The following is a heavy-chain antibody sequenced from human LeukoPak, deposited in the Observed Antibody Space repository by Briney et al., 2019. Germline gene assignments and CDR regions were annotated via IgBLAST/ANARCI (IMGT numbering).Heavy chain of an antibody. J-gene: IGHJ6*03. V-gene: IGHV3-23*01. Sequence: GGSLRLSCAASGFTFSSYWMSWVRQAPGKGLEWVSAISGSGGSTYYADSVKGRFTISRDNSKNTLYLQMNSLRAEDTAVYYCAIRPPRMGYYYYYMDVWGKGTTVTVSS. CDR3: AIRPPRMGYYYYYMDV. D-gene: IGHD1-14*01. CDR1: GFTFSSYW. CDR2: ISGSGGST.